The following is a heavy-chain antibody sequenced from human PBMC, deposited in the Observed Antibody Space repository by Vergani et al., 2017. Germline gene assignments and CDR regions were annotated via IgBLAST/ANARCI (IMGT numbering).Heavy chain of an antibody. V-gene: IGHV1-45*02. CDR3: ALAESSTSCINSVCITPETGSWFDP. CDR1: GYNFTSFD. Sequence: QLVQSGAEVRKPGASVKVSCKASGYNFTSFDINWVRQAPGHALEWMGWITPFNGNTNYAQKFQDRVTITRDRAMSTAYMELCSLRSEDTAMYYCALAESSTSCINSVCITPETGSWFDPWGQGTLVTVSS. J-gene: IGHJ5*02. D-gene: IGHD2-2*01. CDR2: ITPFNGNT.